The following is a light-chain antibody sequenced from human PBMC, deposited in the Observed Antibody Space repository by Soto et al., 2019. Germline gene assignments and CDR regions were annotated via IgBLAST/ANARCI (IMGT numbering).Light chain of an antibody. CDR3: GAWDDSLKGNYV. Sequence: QSVLTQPPSASGPPGQRVTISCSGSTSNIGSNTVNWYQQLPGTAPKLLIYNNNERPSGVPDRFSGSKSGNSASLAISGLQSDDEADYYCGAWDDSLKGNYVFGTGPKVTVL. V-gene: IGLV1-44*01. CDR2: NNN. J-gene: IGLJ1*01. CDR1: TSNIGSNT.